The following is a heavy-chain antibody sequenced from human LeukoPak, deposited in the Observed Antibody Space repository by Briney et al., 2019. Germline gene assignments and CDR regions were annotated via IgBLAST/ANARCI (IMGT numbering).Heavy chain of an antibody. CDR1: GGSISSYY. CDR3: ARARVGYSSSWYTSDY. Sequence: SETLSLTCTVSGGSISSYYWSWIRQPPGKGLEWIGYIYYSGSTNYNPSLKSRVTISVDTSQNQVSLKLSSVTAADTAVYYCARARVGYSSSWYTSDYWGQGTLVTVSS. CDR2: IYYSGST. J-gene: IGHJ4*02. V-gene: IGHV4-59*01. D-gene: IGHD6-13*01.